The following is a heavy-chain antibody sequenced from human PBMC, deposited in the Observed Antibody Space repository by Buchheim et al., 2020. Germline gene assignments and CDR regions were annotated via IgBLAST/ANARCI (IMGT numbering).Heavy chain of an antibody. Sequence: QVQLVESGGGLVKPGGSLRLSCAASGFTFSDYYMSWIRQAPGKGLEWVSYISSSGSTIYYADSVKGRFTISRDNAKNSLYLQMKSLRAEDTAVYYCARVSCSGGSCYPGDYYYGMDVWGQGTT. CDR2: ISSSGSTI. D-gene: IGHD2-15*01. V-gene: IGHV3-11*01. CDR3: ARVSCSGGSCYPGDYYYGMDV. J-gene: IGHJ6*02. CDR1: GFTFSDYY.